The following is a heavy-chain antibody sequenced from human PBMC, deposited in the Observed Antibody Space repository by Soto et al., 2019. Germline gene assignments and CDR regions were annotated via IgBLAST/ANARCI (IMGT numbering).Heavy chain of an antibody. CDR2: TYYRSKWYN. CDR3: ARDVPGLKGFDI. D-gene: IGHD2-2*01. V-gene: IGHV6-1*01. CDR1: GDNVSSNSAA. J-gene: IGHJ3*02. Sequence: QVQLQQSGPGLVKPSQTLSLTCAISGDNVSSNSAAWNWVRQSPSRGLEWLGRTYYRSKWYNDYVLSVKSRITISSDTSKNQFSLQLSSVTPEDTAVYYCARDVPGLKGFDIWGQGTMVTVSS.